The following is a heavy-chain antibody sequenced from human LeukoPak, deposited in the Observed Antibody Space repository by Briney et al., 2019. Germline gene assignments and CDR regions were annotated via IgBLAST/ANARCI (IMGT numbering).Heavy chain of an antibody. D-gene: IGHD1-26*01. CDR2: FYSGGSK. CDR3: AREPTSGGYFDY. CDR1: GLTVNSIF. Sequence: LGGSLRPSLGPLGLTVNSIFLTWGPQAPGKGLGWGSVFYSGGSKYYAHSVKGRFTISRDNSKHTLYLQMNSRRGEDRAVYYCAREPTSGGYFDYWGQGTLVSVSS. J-gene: IGHJ4*02. V-gene: IGHV3-53*01.